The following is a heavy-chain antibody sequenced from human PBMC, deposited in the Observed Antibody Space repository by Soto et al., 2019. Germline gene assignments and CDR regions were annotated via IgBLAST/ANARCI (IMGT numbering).Heavy chain of an antibody. J-gene: IGHJ4*02. D-gene: IGHD3-22*01. CDR1: GGAFSGYY. CDR3: ARGQNYYDSRDYYFDQ. V-gene: IGHV4-34*01. Sequence: SATLSFTWAVYGGAFSGYYWSWIRQPPGKGLEWVGEINHSVITNYNPSLKSRLTISVDSSKNQFSLTVNSATAADTAVYYCARGQNYYDSRDYYFDQWGQGTLVTVSS. CDR2: INHSVIT.